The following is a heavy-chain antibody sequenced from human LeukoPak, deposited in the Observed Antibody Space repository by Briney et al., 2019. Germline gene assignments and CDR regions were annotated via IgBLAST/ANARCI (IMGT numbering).Heavy chain of an antibody. CDR2: ISSSGSII. V-gene: IGHV3-48*03. CDR3: AKRSSGDDY. D-gene: IGHD6-19*01. J-gene: IGHJ4*02. CDR1: GFTFSSYE. Sequence: GGSLRLSCAASGFTFSSYEMNWVRRAPGKGLEWVSYISSSGSIIYYADSVKGRFTISRDSAKNSLYLQMNSLRAEDTAVYYCAKRSSGDDYWGQGTLVTVSS.